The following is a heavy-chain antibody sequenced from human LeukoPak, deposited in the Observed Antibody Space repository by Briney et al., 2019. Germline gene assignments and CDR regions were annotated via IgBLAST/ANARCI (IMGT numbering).Heavy chain of an antibody. J-gene: IGHJ4*02. CDR2: SYHSGST. Sequence: SETLSPTCAVSGGSISSSNWWSWVRQPPGKGLGWSGESYHSGSTNYNPSLKSRVTISVDKSKNQFSLKLSSVTAADTAVYYCARDRGIRVRGVIITAFDYWGQGTPVTVSS. V-gene: IGHV4-4*02. CDR1: GGSISSSNW. D-gene: IGHD3-10*01. CDR3: ARDRGIRVRGVIITAFDY.